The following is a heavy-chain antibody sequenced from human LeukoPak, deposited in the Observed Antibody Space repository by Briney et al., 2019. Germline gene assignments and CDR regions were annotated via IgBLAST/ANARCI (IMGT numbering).Heavy chain of an antibody. Sequence: PETLSLTCAVYGGSFSGHSWSWIRQAPGKGLEWIGEISHTGSINYNPSLKSRVTVSADTSKNQFSLRLSSVTAADTAVYYCARHVHVSMIVVILSDYFDYWGRGTLVSVSS. J-gene: IGHJ4*02. CDR1: GGSFSGHS. CDR2: ISHTGSI. CDR3: ARHVHVSMIVVILSDYFDY. V-gene: IGHV4-34*01. D-gene: IGHD3-22*01.